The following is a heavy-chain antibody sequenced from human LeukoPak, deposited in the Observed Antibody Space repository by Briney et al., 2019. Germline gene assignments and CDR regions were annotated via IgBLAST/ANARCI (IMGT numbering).Heavy chain of an antibody. V-gene: IGHV3-53*04. D-gene: IGHD3-9*01. CDR3: ARRAKTDWFFDY. CDR2: IFGGSRT. Sequence: GGSLRLSCAAPGFTVSNNYMTWVRQAPGKGLEWVSMIFGGSRTDYADSVKGRFTISRHSSKNTLFLQMNSLRTEDTAVYYCARRAKTDWFFDYWGPGTRVTVSP. J-gene: IGHJ4*02. CDR1: GFTVSNNY.